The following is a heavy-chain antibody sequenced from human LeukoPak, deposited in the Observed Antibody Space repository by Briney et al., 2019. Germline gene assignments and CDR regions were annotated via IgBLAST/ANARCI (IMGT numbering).Heavy chain of an antibody. V-gene: IGHV3-11*04. CDR2: ISSSGSTI. Sequence: LSLTCTVSGGSISSYYWSWIRQPPGKGLEWVAYISSSGSTIYYADSVKGRFTISRDNAKNSLYLQMNSLRAEDTAGYYWAREGPRDGFSYPPPGVWGQGTLVTVSS. J-gene: IGHJ1*01. CDR3: AREGPRDGFSYPPPGV. CDR1: GGSISSYY. D-gene: IGHD5-24*01.